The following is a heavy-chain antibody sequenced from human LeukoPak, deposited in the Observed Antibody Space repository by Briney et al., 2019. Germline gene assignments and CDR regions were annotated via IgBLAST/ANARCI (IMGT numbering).Heavy chain of an antibody. CDR3: ARGFPPRRNYDSSGYYSYYFDH. Sequence: ASVTVSFTASGYSFTNYGISWVRQAPGQGLEWMGWISAYNGYTHFSQKFHGRVTMTTDTSTSTAYMELMSLRFDDTAVYYCARGFPPRRNYDSSGYYSYYFDHWGQGTLVTVSS. CDR2: ISAYNGYT. D-gene: IGHD3-22*01. CDR1: GYSFTNYG. V-gene: IGHV1-18*01. J-gene: IGHJ4*02.